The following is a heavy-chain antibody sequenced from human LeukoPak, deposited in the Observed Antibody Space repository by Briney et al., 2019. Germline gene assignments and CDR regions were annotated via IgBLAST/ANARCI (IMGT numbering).Heavy chain of an antibody. V-gene: IGHV1-2*07. Sequence: GASVKVSCKTSGYTFTDYNMHWVRQPPGQGPEWMGWIDPNRGGTNYAHRFQDRVTITRDTSISTVYMELNNLRSDDTAVYYCARDWDQLVPSKGGPPRYFYFMDVWGKGTSVIVSS. CDR3: ARDWDQLVPSKGGPPRYFYFMDV. CDR2: IDPNRGGT. D-gene: IGHD2-15*01. J-gene: IGHJ6*03. CDR1: GYTFTDYN.